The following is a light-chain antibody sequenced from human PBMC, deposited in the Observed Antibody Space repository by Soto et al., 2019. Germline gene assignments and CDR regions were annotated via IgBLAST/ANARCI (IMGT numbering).Light chain of an antibody. Sequence: DIQMTQSPSSLSASVGDRVTITCRASQGISNFLAWYQHKPGKVPKLLFYAASTLQSGVPSRFSGSGSGTHFTFTIGSLQPEDVATYYCQKYNTAPRTFGQGTKVEIK. CDR3: QKYNTAPRT. V-gene: IGKV1-27*01. CDR2: AAS. J-gene: IGKJ1*01. CDR1: QGISNF.